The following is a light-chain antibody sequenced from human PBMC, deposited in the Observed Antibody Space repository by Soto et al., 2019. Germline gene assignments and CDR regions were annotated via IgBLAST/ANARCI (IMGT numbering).Light chain of an antibody. CDR3: QSYDSSLSGSV. CDR2: GNT. J-gene: IGLJ2*01. V-gene: IGLV1-40*01. Sequence: QSVLTQPPSVSGAPGQRVTISCTGNRSNIGATYGVHWYRQLPGTAPKLLIYGNTNRPSGVPDRFSGSKSGTSASLVITGLQVEDEADYYCQSYDSSLSGSVFGGGTKRTVL. CDR1: RSNIGATYG.